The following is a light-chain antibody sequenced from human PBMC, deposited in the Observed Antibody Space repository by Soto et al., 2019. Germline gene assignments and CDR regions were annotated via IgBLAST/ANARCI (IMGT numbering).Light chain of an antibody. J-gene: IGKJ1*01. V-gene: IGKV3-15*01. CDR2: AVS. CDR3: QQYNNWPPTWT. Sequence: EILMTQSPATLSVSPGERATLSCRASQSVSSNLAWYQQKPGQAPRLLIYAVSTRPTGIPPRFSGSGSGTEFTFTINSLQSEDFAVYYCQQYNNWPPTWTFGQGTKVDIK. CDR1: QSVSSN.